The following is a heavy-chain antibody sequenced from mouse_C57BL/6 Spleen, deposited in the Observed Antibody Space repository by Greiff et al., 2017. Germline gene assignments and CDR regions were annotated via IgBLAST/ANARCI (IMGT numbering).Heavy chain of an antibody. J-gene: IGHJ3*01. CDR1: GYTFTDYN. D-gene: IGHD1-1*01. Sequence: EVQLQQSGPELVKPGASVKIPCKASGYTFTDYNMDWVKQSHGKSLEWIGDINPNNGGTIYNQKFKGKATLTVDKSSSTAYMELRSLTSEDTAVYYCARRGGSSYPFAYWGQGTLVTVSA. CDR3: ARRGGSSYPFAY. V-gene: IGHV1-18*01. CDR2: INPNNGGT.